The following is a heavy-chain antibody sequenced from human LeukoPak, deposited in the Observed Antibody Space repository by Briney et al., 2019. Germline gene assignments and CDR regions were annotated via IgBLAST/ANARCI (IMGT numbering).Heavy chain of an antibody. CDR2: ISESGGYT. D-gene: IGHD5-12*01. J-gene: IGHJ4*02. V-gene: IGHV3-23*01. CDR3: AKDRAYAFDY. CDR1: GFTFSSYA. Sequence: GGSLRLSCAGSGFTFSSYAMSWVRQAPGKGLEWVSAISESGGYTKYADPVKGRFTISRDNSKNTLYLQMNRLRAEDTAIYYCAKDRAYAFDYWGQGTLVTVSS.